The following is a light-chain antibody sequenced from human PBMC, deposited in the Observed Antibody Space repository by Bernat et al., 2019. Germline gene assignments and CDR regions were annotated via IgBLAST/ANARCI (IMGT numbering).Light chain of an antibody. Sequence: EIVMTQSPATLSVSPGERVTLSCRAAQYIKNQLAWYQQRPGQPPRPLIYGASTSATGVPARVSGSGSRTEFTLTISSLQSEDFAVYYCQQYREWPITFGQGTRLE. V-gene: IGKV3-15*01. CDR2: GAS. CDR1: QYIKNQ. CDR3: QQYREWPIT. J-gene: IGKJ5*01.